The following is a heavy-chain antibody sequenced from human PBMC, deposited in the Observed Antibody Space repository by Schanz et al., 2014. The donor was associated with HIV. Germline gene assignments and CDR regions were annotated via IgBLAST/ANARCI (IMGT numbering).Heavy chain of an antibody. CDR3: ARDSTMDYFDY. CDR1: GGSFSGYY. D-gene: IGHD6-13*01. J-gene: IGHJ4*02. V-gene: IGHV4-34*01. Sequence: QVQLQQWGAGLLKPSETLSLTCAVYGGSFSGYYWTWIRQPPGKGLEWIGRINHSGSTNYNPSHKSGVPITVNTTTDQFSLKLSAMAAADTAVYYCARDSTMDYFDYWGQGTLVTVSS. CDR2: INHSGST.